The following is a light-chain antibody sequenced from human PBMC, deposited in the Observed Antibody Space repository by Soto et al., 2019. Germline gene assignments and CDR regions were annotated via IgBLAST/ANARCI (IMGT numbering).Light chain of an antibody. CDR2: GAS. Sequence: EIVLTQSPGTLSLSPGERATLSCRASQTIKSRDLAWYQQRPGQAPRLLLYGASSRATGIPDRFTGSGSGTDFTLTISRLEPEDFAVYYCQQYDTFGQGTKLEIK. CDR1: QTIKSRD. CDR3: QQYDT. J-gene: IGKJ2*01. V-gene: IGKV3-20*01.